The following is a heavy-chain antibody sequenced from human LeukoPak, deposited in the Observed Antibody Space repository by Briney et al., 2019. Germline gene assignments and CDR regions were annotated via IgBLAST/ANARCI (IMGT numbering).Heavy chain of an antibody. D-gene: IGHD3-9*01. CDR2: INSDGSIT. J-gene: IGHJ4*02. CDR1: GFTFSSYW. Sequence: VGCLRLSCAASGFTFSSYWMHWVRQAPGKGLGWVSLINSDGSITNTMDSVKGRFSPSTEKVKDTLYMQMNRLRAEETAVYYPARERWWTDILTGYPTLDYWGQGTLVTVS. CDR3: ARERWWTDILTGYPTLDY. V-gene: IGHV3-74*01.